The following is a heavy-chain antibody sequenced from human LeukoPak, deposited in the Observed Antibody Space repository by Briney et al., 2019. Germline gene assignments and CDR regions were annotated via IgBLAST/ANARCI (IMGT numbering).Heavy chain of an antibody. J-gene: IGHJ4*02. CDR3: VGDQVDDTGYLR. CDR1: GFIFTTYT. Sequence: GGSLRLSCSASGFIFTTYTMYWVRQAPGKGLEFVSVVNGNGDTTYYTDSVKGRFTISRDNSKNTLYLQMSSLRAKDTAVYYCVGDQVDDTGYLRWGQGTRVTVSA. D-gene: IGHD3-9*01. CDR2: VNGNGDTT. V-gene: IGHV3-64D*06.